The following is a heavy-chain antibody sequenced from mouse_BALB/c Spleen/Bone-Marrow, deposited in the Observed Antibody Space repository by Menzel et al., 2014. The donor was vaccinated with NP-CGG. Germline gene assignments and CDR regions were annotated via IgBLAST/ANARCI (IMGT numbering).Heavy chain of an antibody. CDR2: IYPGSGST. V-gene: IGHV1S22*01. J-gene: IGHJ3*01. Sequence: LQQSGSELVRPGASVKLSCKASGYTFTSYWMHWVKQRPGQGLEWIGNIYPGSGSTNYDEKFKSKATLTVGTSSSTAYMQLSSRTSEDSAVYYCTRSGYDVAYWGQGTLVTVSA. CDR1: GYTFTSYW. D-gene: IGHD2-2*01. CDR3: TRSGYDVAY.